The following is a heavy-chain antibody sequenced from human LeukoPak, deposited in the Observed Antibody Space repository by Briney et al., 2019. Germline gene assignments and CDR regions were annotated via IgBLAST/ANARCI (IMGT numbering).Heavy chain of an antibody. CDR1: GGSISSGGYS. Sequence: PSETLSLTCTVSGGSISSGGYSWSWIRQHPGQGLEWIGYIYYSGSTYYNPSLKSRVTISVDTSKNQFSLKLSSVTAADTAVYYCARDVWLGPSIEYWGQGTLVTVSS. CDR3: ARDVWLGPSIEY. CDR2: IYYSGST. D-gene: IGHD6-19*01. J-gene: IGHJ4*02. V-gene: IGHV4-31*03.